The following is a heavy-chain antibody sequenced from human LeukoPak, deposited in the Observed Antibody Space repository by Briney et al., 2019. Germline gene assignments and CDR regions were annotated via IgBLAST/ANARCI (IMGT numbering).Heavy chain of an antibody. CDR1: GFTFSSYA. CDR2: ISGSGGST. V-gene: IGHV3-23*01. CDR3: AGTRGASAEYFQH. Sequence: GGSLRLSCAASGFTFSSYAMSWVRQAPGKGLEWVSAISGSGGSTYYADSVRGRFTISRDNSKNTLYLQMNSLRAEDTAVYYCAGTRGASAEYFQHWGQGTLVTVSS. J-gene: IGHJ1*01. D-gene: IGHD3-10*01.